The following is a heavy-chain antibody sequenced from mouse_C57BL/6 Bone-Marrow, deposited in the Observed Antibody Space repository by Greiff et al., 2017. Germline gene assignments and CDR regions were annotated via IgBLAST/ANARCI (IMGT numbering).Heavy chain of an antibody. CDR3: EREGSSSYYFDY. J-gene: IGHJ2*01. V-gene: IGHV1-26*01. CDR1: GYTFTDYY. CDR2: INPNNGGT. Sequence: EVQLQQSGPELVKPGASVKISCKASGYTFTDYYMNWVKQSHGKSLEWIGDINPNNGGTSYNQKFKGKATLTVDKSSSTAYMELRSLTSEDSAVYYGEREGSSSYYFDYWGQGTTLTVSS. D-gene: IGHD1-1*01.